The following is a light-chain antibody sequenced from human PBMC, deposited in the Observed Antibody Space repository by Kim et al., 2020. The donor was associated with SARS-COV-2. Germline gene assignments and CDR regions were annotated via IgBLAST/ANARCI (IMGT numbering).Light chain of an antibody. CDR3: MQTLQTPLT. J-gene: IGKJ4*01. Sequence: PASISCRASKRLLHSNGYNYLDWYLQKPGQSPQLLIYLGSNRASGVPDRFSGSGSGTDFTLKISRVEAEDVGVYYCMQTLQTPLTFGGGTKVEIK. V-gene: IGKV2-28*01. CDR2: LGS. CDR1: KRLLHSNGYNY.